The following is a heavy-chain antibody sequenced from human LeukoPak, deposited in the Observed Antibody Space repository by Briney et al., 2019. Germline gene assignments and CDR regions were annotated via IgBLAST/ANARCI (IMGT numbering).Heavy chain of an antibody. CDR3: ARLNARDDF. CDR2: IRSKANSYTT. J-gene: IGHJ4*02. V-gene: IGHV3-73*01. CDR1: GFTFSASA. Sequence: GGSLRLSCAAFGFTFSASAMHWVRQASGKGLEWVGRIRSKANSYTTTHDASVKGRFTISRDDSKNTAYLQMNSLKTEDTAVYYCARLNARDDFWGQGTLVTVSS.